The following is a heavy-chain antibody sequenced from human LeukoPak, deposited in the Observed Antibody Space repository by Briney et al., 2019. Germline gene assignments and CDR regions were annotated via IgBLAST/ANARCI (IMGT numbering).Heavy chain of an antibody. Sequence: PGGSLRLSCAASGSTFSSYSMNWVRQAPGKGLEWVGRIKSKGGGGTTDYAAPVKGRFTISRDDSKNTLYLQMNSLKTEDTAVYYCTTDLPTLGSGEMDYWGQGTLVTVSS. D-gene: IGHD3-10*01. V-gene: IGHV3-15*01. J-gene: IGHJ4*02. CDR2: IKSKGGGGTT. CDR1: GSTFSSYS. CDR3: TTDLPTLGSGEMDY.